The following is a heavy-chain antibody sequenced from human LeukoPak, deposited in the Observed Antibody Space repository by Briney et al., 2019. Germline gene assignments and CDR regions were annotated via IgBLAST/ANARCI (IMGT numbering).Heavy chain of an antibody. CDR1: GFSFSNAW. J-gene: IGHJ6*02. V-gene: IGHV3-30*19. CDR3: ARAKLPTFYYYGMDV. D-gene: IGHD4-23*01. CDR2: ISYDGSNK. Sequence: GGSLRLSCATSGFSFSNAWMNWVRQAPGKGLEWVAVISYDGSNKYYADSVKGRFTISRDNPKNTLYLQMNSLRAEDTAVYYCARAKLPTFYYYGMDVWGQGTTVTVSS.